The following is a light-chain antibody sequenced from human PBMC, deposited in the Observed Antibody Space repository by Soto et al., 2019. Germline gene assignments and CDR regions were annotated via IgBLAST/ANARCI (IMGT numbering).Light chain of an antibody. J-gene: IGKJ1*01. Sequence: EIVMTQSPATLSVSTGERATLYCRSSQSVSGNLAWYQQKPGQAPRLLIYDAFTRATGIPARFSGSGSGTEFTLTINSLQSEDFAVYYCQQYNNWPPWTFGQGTKVEIK. CDR1: QSVSGN. V-gene: IGKV3-15*01. CDR2: DAF. CDR3: QQYNNWPPWT.